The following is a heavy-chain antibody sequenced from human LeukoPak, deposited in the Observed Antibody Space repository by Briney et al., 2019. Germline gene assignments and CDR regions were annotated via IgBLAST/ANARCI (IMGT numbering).Heavy chain of an antibody. V-gene: IGHV4-39*01. CDR2: IYYSGST. D-gene: IGHD1-26*01. CDR1: GGSISSSSYY. J-gene: IGHJ4*02. Sequence: PSETLSLTCTVSGGSISSSSYYWGWIRQPPGKGLEWIGSIYYSGSTYYNPSLKSRVTISVDTSKNQFSLKLSSVTAADTAVYYCASTITGAGRYSGSYLPWGQGTLVTVSS. CDR3: ASTITGAGRYSGSYLP.